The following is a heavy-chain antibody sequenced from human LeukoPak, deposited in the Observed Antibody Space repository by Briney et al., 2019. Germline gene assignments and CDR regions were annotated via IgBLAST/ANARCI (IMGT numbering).Heavy chain of an antibody. Sequence: GGSLRLSCAASGFTFSSYDMHWVRQATGKGLEWVSAISGSGTSTYYADFVKGRFTISRDNSKNTLYLQINSLRAEDTAVYYCAKDSSQHDYWGQGTLATVSS. V-gene: IGHV3-23*01. CDR2: ISGSGTST. CDR1: GFTFSSYD. CDR3: AKDSSQHDY. J-gene: IGHJ4*02. D-gene: IGHD6-6*01.